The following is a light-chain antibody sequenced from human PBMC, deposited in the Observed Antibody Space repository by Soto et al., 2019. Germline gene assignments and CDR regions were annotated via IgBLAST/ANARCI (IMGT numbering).Light chain of an antibody. CDR2: GAF. CDR3: QQSYSTPLT. CDR1: QSVGSSS. Sequence: EIVMTQSPGPLSVSPGERATLSCKSSQSVGSSSLSWYQQKPGQAPGLLIHGAFTRATGIPARFSGSGSGTDCTLTISSLQPEDFATYYCQQSYSTPLTLGGGTKVDIK. V-gene: IGKV3D-7*01. J-gene: IGKJ4*01.